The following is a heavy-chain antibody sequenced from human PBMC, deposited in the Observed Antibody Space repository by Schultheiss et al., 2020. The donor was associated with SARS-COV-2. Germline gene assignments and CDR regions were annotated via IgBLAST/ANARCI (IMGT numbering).Heavy chain of an antibody. CDR3: ARNTAMVTGPRSGMDV. Sequence: GESLKISCAASGFTFSSYGMHWVRQAPGKGLEWVAVIWYDGSNKYYADSVKGRFTISRDNSKNTLYLQMNSLRAEDTAVYYCARNTAMVTGPRSGMDVWGQGTTVTVSS. V-gene: IGHV3-33*01. CDR2: IWYDGSNK. D-gene: IGHD5-18*01. J-gene: IGHJ6*02. CDR1: GFTFSSYG.